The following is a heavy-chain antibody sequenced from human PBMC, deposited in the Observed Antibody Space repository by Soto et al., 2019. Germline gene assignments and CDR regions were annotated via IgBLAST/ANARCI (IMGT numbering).Heavy chain of an antibody. CDR2: MNPNSGNT. J-gene: IGHJ6*03. D-gene: IGHD5-12*01. V-gene: IGHV1-8*01. Sequence: GASVKVSCKASGYTFTSYDINWVRQATGQGVEWMGWMNPNSGNTGYAQKFQGRVTMTRNTSISTAYMELSSLRSEDTAVYYCARGQGRRVATRLYYYYYYMGVWGKGTTVTVSS. CDR3: ARGQGRRVATRLYYYYYYMGV. CDR1: GYTFTSYD.